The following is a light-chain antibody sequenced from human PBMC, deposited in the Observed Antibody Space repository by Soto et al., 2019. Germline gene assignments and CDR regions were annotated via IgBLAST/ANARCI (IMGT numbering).Light chain of an antibody. CDR3: AAWDDSLSGSFV. CDR1: SSNIGSNY. V-gene: IGLV1-47*02. Sequence: QSVVAQPPSASGTPGQRVTISCSVSSSNIGSNYVYWYQQLPGTAPKLLIYGNYQRPSGVPDRFSGSKSGTSATLAISGLRSEDEADYFCAAWDDSLSGSFVFATGTKVTVL. CDR2: GNY. J-gene: IGLJ1*01.